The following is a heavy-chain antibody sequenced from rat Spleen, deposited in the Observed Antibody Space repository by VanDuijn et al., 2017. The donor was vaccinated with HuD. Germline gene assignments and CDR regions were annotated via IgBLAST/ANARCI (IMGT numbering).Heavy chain of an antibody. J-gene: IGHJ2*01. CDR3: ATGYYYDGFPYYFNY. Sequence: EVQLVESGGGLVQPGRSLKLSCAASGFTFTNYGMHWIRQAPTKGLEWVASVSPSGGKSYYRDSVRGRFTISRDNVDSTLYLQMDSLRSEDTATYYCATGYYYDGFPYYFNYWGLGVMVTVSS. CDR1: GFTFTNYG. V-gene: IGHV5-19*01. D-gene: IGHD1-12*03. CDR2: VSPSGGKS.